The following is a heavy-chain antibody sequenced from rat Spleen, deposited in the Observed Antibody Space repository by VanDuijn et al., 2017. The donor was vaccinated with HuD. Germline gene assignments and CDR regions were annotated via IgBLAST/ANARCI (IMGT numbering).Heavy chain of an antibody. V-gene: IGHV5-7*01. CDR3: ARHGYGGYSGPFAY. J-gene: IGHJ3*01. D-gene: IGHD1-11*01. Sequence: EVQLVESGGGLVQPGRSLKLSCAASGRTFSDYYMAWVRQAPTKGLEWVATISFDGSNTYYRDSVKGRFTISRDNAKSTLYLQMDSLRSEDTATYYCARHGYGGYSGPFAYWGQGTLVTVSS. CDR1: GRTFSDYY. CDR2: ISFDGSNT.